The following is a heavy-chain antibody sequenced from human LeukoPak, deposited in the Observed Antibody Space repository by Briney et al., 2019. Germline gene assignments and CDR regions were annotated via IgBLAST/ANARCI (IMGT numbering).Heavy chain of an antibody. J-gene: IGHJ4*02. CDR1: GFTFSSYA. D-gene: IGHD2-15*01. V-gene: IGHV3-23*01. Sequence: TGGSLRLSCAASGFTFSSYAMGWVRQAPGKGLEWISSISGSGGSTYYADSVKGRFTISRDNSKNTLYLQMNGLRAEDTAVYYCAKHRIGDYWGQGTLVTVSS. CDR3: AKHRIGDY. CDR2: ISGSGGST.